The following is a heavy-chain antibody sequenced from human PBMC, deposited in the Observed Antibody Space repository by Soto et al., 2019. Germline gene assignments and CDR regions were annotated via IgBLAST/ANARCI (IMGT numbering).Heavy chain of an antibody. J-gene: IGHJ4*02. CDR2: IYPGDSDT. Sequence: EVQLVQSGAEVKKPGESLKISCKGSGYSFTSYWIGWVRQMPGKGLEWMGIIYPGDSDTRYSPSFQGQVTISADKSISTAYLQWSSLKASDTAMYYCARQASDCSSTSCLGYFDYWGQGTLVTVSS. CDR1: GYSFTSYW. D-gene: IGHD2-2*01. CDR3: ARQASDCSSTSCLGYFDY. V-gene: IGHV5-51*01.